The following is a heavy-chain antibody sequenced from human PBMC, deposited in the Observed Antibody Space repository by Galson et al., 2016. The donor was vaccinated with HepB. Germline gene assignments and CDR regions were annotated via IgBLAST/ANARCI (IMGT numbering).Heavy chain of an antibody. J-gene: IGHJ4*02. CDR3: TTVGYCSGGSCYSGLDY. D-gene: IGHD2-15*01. CDR2: IKSKTDGGTT. V-gene: IGHV3-15*01. Sequence: SLRLSCAASGFTFSTYAMGWVRQAPGKGLEWVGRIKSKTDGGTTDYAAPVKGRFTISRDDSKNTLYLQMNSLKTEDTAVYYCTTVGYCSGGSCYSGLDYWGQGTLVTVSS. CDR1: GFTFSTYA.